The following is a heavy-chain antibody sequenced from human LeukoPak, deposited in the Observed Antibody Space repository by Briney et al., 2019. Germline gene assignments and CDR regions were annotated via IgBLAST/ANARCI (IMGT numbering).Heavy chain of an antibody. CDR1: GGTFSSYA. J-gene: IGHJ4*02. CDR2: IIPIFGTA. CDR3: ARGMSEAAYCGGDCYRSIAY. Sequence: SVKVSRKASGGTFSSYAISWVRQAPGQGLEWMGGIIPIFGTANYAQKFQGRVTITTDESTSTAYMELSSLRSEDTAVYYCARGMSEAAYCGGDCYRSIAYWGQGTLVTVSS. V-gene: IGHV1-69*05. D-gene: IGHD2-21*02.